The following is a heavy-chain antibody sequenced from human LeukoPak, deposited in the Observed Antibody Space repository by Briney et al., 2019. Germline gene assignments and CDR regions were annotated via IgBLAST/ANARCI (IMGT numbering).Heavy chain of an antibody. V-gene: IGHV3-48*01. CDR3: ARGGVHSSGWYTPQGPYWYFDL. D-gene: IGHD6-19*01. Sequence: PGGSLRLSCAASGFTFSSSNMNWVRQAPGKGLEWVSYISSSSSTIFYADSVKGRFIISRDNAKNSLYLQMNSLRGEDTAVYYCARGGVHSSGWYTPQGPYWYFDLWGRGTLVTVSS. CDR1: GFTFSSSN. J-gene: IGHJ2*01. CDR2: ISSSSSTI.